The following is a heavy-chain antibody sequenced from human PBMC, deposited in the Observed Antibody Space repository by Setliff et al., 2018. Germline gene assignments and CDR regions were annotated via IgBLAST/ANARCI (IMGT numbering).Heavy chain of an antibody. Sequence: SETLSLTCSVSGASVSNVNYYWGWIRQPPGKGLEWVGSIYYSGKTYSNPSFKSRVTMSVDKSKNQFSLKLSSVTAADTAVYYCARRGRGSSWFDTLFDYWGQGTLVTVS. V-gene: IGHV4-39*01. J-gene: IGHJ4*02. D-gene: IGHD6-13*01. CDR3: ARRGRGSSWFDTLFDY. CDR2: IYYSGKT. CDR1: GASVSNVNYY.